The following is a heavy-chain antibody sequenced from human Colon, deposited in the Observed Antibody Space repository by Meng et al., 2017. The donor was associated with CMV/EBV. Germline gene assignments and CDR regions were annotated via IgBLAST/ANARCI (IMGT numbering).Heavy chain of an antibody. Sequence: GESLKISCAASGFIVSSNSMNWVRQAPGKGLEWVSVIYSDGNTYHADSVKDRFTISRDFSENTVYLQMNSLRAEDTARYYCARAIVEKSNGMDVWGQGTTVTVSS. CDR1: GFIVSSNS. CDR2: IYSDGNT. CDR3: ARAIVEKSNGMDV. V-gene: IGHV3-53*01. J-gene: IGHJ6*02. D-gene: IGHD3-22*01.